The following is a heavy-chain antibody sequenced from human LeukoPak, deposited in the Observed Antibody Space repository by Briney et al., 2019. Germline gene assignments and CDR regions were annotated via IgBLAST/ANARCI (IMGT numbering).Heavy chain of an antibody. J-gene: IGHJ3*02. V-gene: IGHV3-7*01. CDR1: GFMFSRYW. CDR2: IKEDGSEK. CDR3: ARGGMTFDI. Sequence: PGGSLRLSCGASGFMFSRYWMTWVRQAPGKGLEWVANIKEDGSEKHYVDSVKGRFTISRDNAKNSLFLQMNSLRAEDTAVYYCARGGMTFDIWGQGTMVTVSS. D-gene: IGHD1-26*01.